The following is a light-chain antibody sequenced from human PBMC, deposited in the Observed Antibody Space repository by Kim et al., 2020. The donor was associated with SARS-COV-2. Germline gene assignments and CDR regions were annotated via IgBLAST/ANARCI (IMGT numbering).Light chain of an antibody. V-gene: IGKV3-15*01. CDR1: QSVSSS. Sequence: ETVMTQSPATLSVSPGERATLSCRASQSVSSSLAWYQHKSGQAPRLLIYGASTRATGIPARFSGSGSGTEFTLTISSLQSEDFVVYYCQQYNNWPPLTFGGGTKVDIK. CDR3: QQYNNWPPLT. J-gene: IGKJ4*01. CDR2: GAS.